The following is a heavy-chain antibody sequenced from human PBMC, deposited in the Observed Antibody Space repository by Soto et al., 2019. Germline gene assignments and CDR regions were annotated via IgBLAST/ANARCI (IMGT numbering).Heavy chain of an antibody. CDR3: ARELWIGY. J-gene: IGHJ4*02. CDR1: GGSISSYY. V-gene: IGHV4-59*01. Sequence: SETLSLTCAVSGGSISSYYWSWIRQPPGKGLEWIGYIYYSGSNNYNPSLKSRVTISVDTSKNQFSLKLSSVTAADTAGYHWARELWIGYWGQGTLVTVSS. CDR2: IYYSGSN. D-gene: IGHD3-10*01.